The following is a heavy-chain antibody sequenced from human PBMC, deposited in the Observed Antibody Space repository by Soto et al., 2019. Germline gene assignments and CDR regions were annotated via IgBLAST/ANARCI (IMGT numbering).Heavy chain of an antibody. CDR2: MNPNSGYT. Sequence: ASVKVSWKASGYTFTSYDINWVRQATGQGLEWMGWMNPNSGYTGYAQKFQGRVTMTRNTSISTAYMELSGLRSEDTAMNYSARQAIVCGYYYYGMDVWGQGTTVTVSS. CDR3: ARQAIVCGYYYYGMDV. D-gene: IGHD2-15*01. CDR1: GYTFTSYD. V-gene: IGHV1-8*01. J-gene: IGHJ6*02.